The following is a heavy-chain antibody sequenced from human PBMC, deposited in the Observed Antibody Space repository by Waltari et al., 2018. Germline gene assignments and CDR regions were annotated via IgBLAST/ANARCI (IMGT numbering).Heavy chain of an antibody. D-gene: IGHD2-15*01. Sequence: QVQLQQWGAGLLKPSETLSLTCAVYGGSFSGYYWSWIRKPPGKGLEWIGEINHSGSTNYNPSLKSRVTISVDTSKNQFSLKLSSVTAADTAVYYCARSGCSGGSCYTDLDYWGQGTLVTVSS. J-gene: IGHJ4*02. CDR3: ARSGCSGGSCYTDLDY. CDR2: INHSGST. V-gene: IGHV4-34*01. CDR1: GGSFSGYY.